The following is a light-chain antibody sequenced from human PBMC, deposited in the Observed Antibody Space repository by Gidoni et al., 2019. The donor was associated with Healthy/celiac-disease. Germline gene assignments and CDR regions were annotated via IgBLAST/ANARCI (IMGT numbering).Light chain of an antibody. CDR2: VSS. CDR3: QQYNNWPPNYT. V-gene: IGKV3-15*01. CDR1: QSVSTH. Sequence: CRASQSVSTHLAWYQQTPGQAPRLLIYVSSTRATGIPAWFSRSGSGTVFTLTLSSLRSEYFAFYYYQQYNNWPPNYTFGQGTKLEIK. J-gene: IGKJ2*01.